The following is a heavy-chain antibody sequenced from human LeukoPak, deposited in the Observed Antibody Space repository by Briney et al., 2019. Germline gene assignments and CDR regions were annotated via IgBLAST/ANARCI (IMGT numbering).Heavy chain of an antibody. CDR3: ATSPGAAVAGIDY. Sequence: ASVKVSCKASGYTFTSYDINWVRQATGQGLEWVGWMNPNSGNTGYAQKFQGRVTMTRNTSISTPYMELSSLRSEDTAVYYCATSPGAAVAGIDYWGQGTLVTVSS. CDR1: GYTFTSYD. D-gene: IGHD6-19*01. J-gene: IGHJ4*02. V-gene: IGHV1-8*01. CDR2: MNPNSGNT.